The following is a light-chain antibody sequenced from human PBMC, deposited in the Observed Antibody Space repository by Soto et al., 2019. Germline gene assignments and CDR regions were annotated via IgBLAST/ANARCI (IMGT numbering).Light chain of an antibody. Sequence: QSVLTQPASVSGSPGQSIAISCTGTRSDVGAYNYVSWYQQHPGKAPKLVISEVTNRPSGVSDRFSGSKSGNTASLTVSGLQAEDEADYYCSSFTGASTIFGTGTKVTVL. J-gene: IGLJ1*01. V-gene: IGLV2-14*01. CDR3: SSFTGASTI. CDR2: EVT. CDR1: RSDVGAYNY.